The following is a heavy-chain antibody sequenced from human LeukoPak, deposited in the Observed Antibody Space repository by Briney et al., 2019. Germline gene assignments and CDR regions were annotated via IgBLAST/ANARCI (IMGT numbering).Heavy chain of an antibody. J-gene: IGHJ5*02. V-gene: IGHV4-59*08. CDR1: GGSISGFY. Sequence: SETLSLTCTVSGGSISGFYWSWIRQPPGKGLEWIGYISDNGATTYNPSLKSRVTISVDTSKNQFSLKVSSVTAADTAVYYCARHMLGAYNWFDPWGQGTPVTVSS. CDR3: ARHMLGAYNWFDP. CDR2: ISDNGAT. D-gene: IGHD3-10*02.